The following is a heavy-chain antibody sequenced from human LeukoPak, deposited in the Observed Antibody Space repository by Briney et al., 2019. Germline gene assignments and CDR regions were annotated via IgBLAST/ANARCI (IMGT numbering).Heavy chain of an antibody. CDR2: ISYDGSNK. J-gene: IGHJ6*02. Sequence: PGGSLRLSCAASGFTFSSYGMHWVRQAPGKGLEWVAVISYDGSNKYYADSVKGRFTISRDNSKNTLYLQMNSLRAEDTAVYYCAGGSCYSDDLYYYYGMDVWGQGTTVTVSS. CDR3: AGGSCYSDDLYYYYGMDV. V-gene: IGHV3-30*03. CDR1: GFTFSSYG. D-gene: IGHD2-15*01.